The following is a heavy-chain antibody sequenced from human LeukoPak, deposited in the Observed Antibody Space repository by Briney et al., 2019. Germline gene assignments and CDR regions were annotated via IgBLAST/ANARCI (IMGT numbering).Heavy chain of an antibody. CDR2: INPSGGST. J-gene: IGHJ5*02. CDR1: GYTFTGYY. CDR3: ARDNSLGDSAWWFDP. V-gene: IGHV1-46*01. D-gene: IGHD5-12*01. Sequence: GASVKVSCEASGYTFTGYYMHWVRQAPGQGLEWMGIINPSGGSTSYAQKFQGRATMTRDMSTSTVYMELSSLRSEDTAVYYCARDNSLGDSAWWFDPWGQGTLVTVSS.